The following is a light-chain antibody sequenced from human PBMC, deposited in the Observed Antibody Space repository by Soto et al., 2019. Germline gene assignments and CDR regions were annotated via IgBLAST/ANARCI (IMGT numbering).Light chain of an antibody. V-gene: IGLV2-14*03. Sequence: QSALTQPASVSGSPGQSITFSCTGTSDDVGGYNYVSWYQQHSGKAPKLIIFEVSNRPSGVSDRFSGSKSGNTASLTISGLQPEDEADYFCSSSTSYYTRVFGTGTKVTVL. J-gene: IGLJ1*01. CDR2: EVS. CDR1: SDDVGGYNY. CDR3: SSSTSYYTRV.